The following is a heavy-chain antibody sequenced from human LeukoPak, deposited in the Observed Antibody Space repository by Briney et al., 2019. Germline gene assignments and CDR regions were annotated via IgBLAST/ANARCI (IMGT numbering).Heavy chain of an antibody. Sequence: HPGGSLRLSCAPSGFTFSSYWMTWVRHAPGKGLEWVANINDDGSDANYVHSVKGRFTVSRDNAKNSLYLQLNSQRAEDTAVYYCATRYCTIAACRASSHHCFDDWGKGTTVIVSS. J-gene: IGHJ6*04. CDR1: GFTFSSYW. D-gene: IGHD2-8*01. CDR2: INDDGSDA. V-gene: IGHV3-7*01. CDR3: ATRYCTIAACRASSHHCFDD.